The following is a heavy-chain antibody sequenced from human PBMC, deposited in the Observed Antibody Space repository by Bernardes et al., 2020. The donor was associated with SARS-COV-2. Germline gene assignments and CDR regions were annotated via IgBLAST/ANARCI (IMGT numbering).Heavy chain of an antibody. J-gene: IGHJ3*02. D-gene: IGHD2-2*02. Sequence: SETLSLTCTVSGGSISSYYWSWIRQPPGKGLEWIGYIYYSGSTNYNPSLKSRVTISVDTSKNQFSLKLSSVTAADTAVYYCARDDRDIVVVPAAIQGGAHGAFDIWGQGTMVTVSA. CDR2: IYYSGST. CDR3: ARDDRDIVVVPAAIQGGAHGAFDI. V-gene: IGHV4-59*01. CDR1: GGSISSYY.